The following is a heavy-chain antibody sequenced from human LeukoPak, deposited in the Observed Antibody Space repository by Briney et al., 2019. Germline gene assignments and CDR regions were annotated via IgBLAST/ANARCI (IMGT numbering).Heavy chain of an antibody. CDR2: FDPEDGET. V-gene: IGHV1-24*01. J-gene: IGHJ3*02. D-gene: IGHD1-26*01. CDR3: STDPWENVDAFEI. CDR1: GSTITELS. Sequence: GASVKVSCKVSGSTITELSMHWVRQTPGKGLEWMGSFDPEDGETTYAQNFQGRVTMTEDTSTDTGYMELSSLRSEDTAVYYCSTDPWENVDAFEIWGQGTMVTVSS.